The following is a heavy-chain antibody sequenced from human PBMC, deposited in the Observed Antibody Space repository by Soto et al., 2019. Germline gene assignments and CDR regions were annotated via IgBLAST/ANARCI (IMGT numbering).Heavy chain of an antibody. D-gene: IGHD7-27*01. V-gene: IGHV3-30*06. CDR3: AKDWGGRLDF. Sequence: GGSLRISCSASGFSFSSYGMHGFRQAPGKGLEWVTIISYDGSNKNYGDSVKGRFTVSRDNPGNTLSLQMNSLRPEDTGIYYCAKDWGGRLDFWGQGAWVTVSS. CDR1: GFSFSSYG. J-gene: IGHJ4*02. CDR2: ISYDGSNK.